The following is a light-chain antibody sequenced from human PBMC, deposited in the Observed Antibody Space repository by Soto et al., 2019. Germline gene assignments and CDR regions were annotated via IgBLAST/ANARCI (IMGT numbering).Light chain of an antibody. J-gene: IGKJ5*01. CDR3: QQRSNWPIT. CDR1: QSVSSS. V-gene: IGKV3-11*01. Sequence: TVLTQSPATLSFSPCETATLSCRASQSVSSSLAWYQQKPGQAPRLLIYDASNRATGIPARFSGSGSGTDFTLTITSLEPEDFAVYYCQQRSNWPITFGQGTRLEIK. CDR2: DAS.